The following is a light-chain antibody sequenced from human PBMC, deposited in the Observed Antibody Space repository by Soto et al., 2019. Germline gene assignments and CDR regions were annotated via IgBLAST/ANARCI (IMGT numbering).Light chain of an antibody. CDR2: DAS. CDR3: QQYNSYPWT. V-gene: IGKV1-5*01. Sequence: DIQMTQSPSTLSASVGDRVTITCRACQSISSWLAWYQQKPGKAPKLLIYDASSLESGVPSRFSGGGSGTEFTLTISSLQPDDFATYYCQQYNSYPWTFGQGTKVDIK. CDR1: QSISSW. J-gene: IGKJ1*01.